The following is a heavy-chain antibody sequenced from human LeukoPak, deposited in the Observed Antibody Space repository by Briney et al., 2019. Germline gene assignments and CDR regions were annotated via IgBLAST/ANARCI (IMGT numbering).Heavy chain of an antibody. V-gene: IGHV3-23*01. D-gene: IGHD3-3*02. CDR3: AKAGVISGWDY. CDR2: IGEEKSGSWT. J-gene: IGHJ4*02. Sequence: GGSLRLSCAASGFTLSDYPMGWVRQAPVKGVECLSAIGEEKSGSWTKSADSVKGRFTISRDNSENTLYLHMDSLTVEDTAVYYCAKAGVISGWDYWGQGVLVTVSS. CDR1: GFTLSDYP.